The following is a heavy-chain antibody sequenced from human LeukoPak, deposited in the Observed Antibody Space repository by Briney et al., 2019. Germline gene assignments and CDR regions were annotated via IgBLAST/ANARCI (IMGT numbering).Heavy chain of an antibody. CDR3: ARSLISITMVRGLGWFDP. D-gene: IGHD3-10*01. CDR1: GFTFSSYA. Sequence: GSLRLSCAASGFTFSSYAMSWIRQPAGKGLEWIGRIYTSGSTNYNPSLKSRVTMSVDTSKNQFSLKLSSVTAADTAVYYCARSLISITMVRGLGWFDPWGQGTLVTVSS. CDR2: IYTSGST. V-gene: IGHV4-4*07. J-gene: IGHJ5*02.